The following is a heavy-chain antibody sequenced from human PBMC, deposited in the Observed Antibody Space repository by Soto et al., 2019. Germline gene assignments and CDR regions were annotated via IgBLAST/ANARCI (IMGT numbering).Heavy chain of an antibody. D-gene: IGHD6-13*01. CDR1: GGYISSNY. J-gene: IGHJ4*02. CDR2: VYNSGST. V-gene: IGHV4-59*01. Sequence: SETLSLTCTVSGGYISSNYWTWIRQPPGKGLEWIGYVYNSGSTNYNPSLKSRVTISEDTSKSQFSLKVNSMTAADTAVYYCARYRREAVAGYTLDNWGQGILVTVSS. CDR3: ARYRREAVAGYTLDN.